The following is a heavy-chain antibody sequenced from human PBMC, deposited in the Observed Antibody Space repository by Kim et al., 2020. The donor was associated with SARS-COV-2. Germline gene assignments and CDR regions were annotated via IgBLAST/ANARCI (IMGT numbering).Heavy chain of an antibody. D-gene: IGHD6-13*01. V-gene: IGHV4-34*01. CDR3: ARRSSFRGIPKRSSWTYYFDY. Sequence: SETLSLTCAVYGGSFSGYYWSWIRQPPGKGLEWIGEINHSGSTNYNPSLKSRVTISVDTSKNQFSLKLSSVTAADTAVYYCARRSSFRGIPKRSSWTYYFDYWGQGTLVTVSS. J-gene: IGHJ4*02. CDR2: INHSGST. CDR1: GGSFSGYY.